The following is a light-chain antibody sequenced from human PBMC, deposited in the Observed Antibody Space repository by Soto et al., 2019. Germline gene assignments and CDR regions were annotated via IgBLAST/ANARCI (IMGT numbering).Light chain of an antibody. CDR2: DAS. CDR1: QSVSSY. J-gene: IGKJ2*01. Sequence: EIVLTQSPATLSLSPGERATLSCRACQSVSSYLAWYQQKPGQAPRLLIYDASNRATGIPARFSGSGSGTDFTLTISRLEPEDFAVYYCQQRRNWPPYTFGQGTKLEIK. V-gene: IGKV3-11*01. CDR3: QQRRNWPPYT.